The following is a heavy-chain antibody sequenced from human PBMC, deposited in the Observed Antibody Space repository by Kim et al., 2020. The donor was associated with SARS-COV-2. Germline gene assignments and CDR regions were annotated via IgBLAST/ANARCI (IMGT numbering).Heavy chain of an antibody. J-gene: IGHJ6*02. CDR2: IDPSDSYT. CDR1: GYSFTSYW. D-gene: IGHD2-2*01. Sequence: GESLKISCKGSGYSFTSYWISWVRQMPGKGLEWMGRIDPSDSYTNYSPSFQGHVTISADKSISTAYLQWSRLKASDTAMYYCARLASYCSSTSCYGFSMDVWGQGTTVTVSS. V-gene: IGHV5-10-1*01. CDR3: ARLASYCSSTSCYGFSMDV.